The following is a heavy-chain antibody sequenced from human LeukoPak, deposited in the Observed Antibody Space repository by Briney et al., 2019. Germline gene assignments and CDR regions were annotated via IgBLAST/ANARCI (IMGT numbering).Heavy chain of an antibody. J-gene: IGHJ4*02. CDR1: GNYW. CDR3: VSFYETY. D-gene: IGHD2/OR15-2a*01. V-gene: IGHV3-74*01. Sequence: GGSLRLSCAASGNYWMHWVRQALGKGLVWVSHINSDGSWTSYADSVKGRFTISKDNAKNTVYLQMNNLRAEDTAVYYCVSFYETYWGRGTLVTVSS. CDR2: INSDGSWT.